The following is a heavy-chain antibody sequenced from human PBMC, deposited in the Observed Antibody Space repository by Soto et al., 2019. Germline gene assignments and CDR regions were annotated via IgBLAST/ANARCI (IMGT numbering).Heavy chain of an antibody. CDR2: ISGSGGST. Sequence: PGGSLRLSCAASGFTFSSYAMSWVRQAPGKGLEWVSAISGSGGSTYYADSVKGRFTISRDNAKNSLYLQMNSLRAEDTAVYYCARGLYYYDSSGYYGNWGQGTLVTVSS. J-gene: IGHJ4*02. CDR3: ARGLYYYDSSGYYGN. D-gene: IGHD3-22*01. CDR1: GFTFSSYA. V-gene: IGHV3-23*01.